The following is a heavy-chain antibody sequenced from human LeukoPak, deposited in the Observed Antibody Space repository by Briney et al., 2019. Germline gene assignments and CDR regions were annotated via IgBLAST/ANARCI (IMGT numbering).Heavy chain of an antibody. J-gene: IGHJ4*02. V-gene: IGHV3-48*02. Sequence: SGGSLRLSCAASGFTFRSYSMNWVRQAPGKGLVWVSYIGSGSTTIHYADSVKGRFTISRDNAKTSLYLQMNTRKDEDTAVYYCVRDSLYSFDYWGQGTLVTVSS. CDR3: VRDSLYSFDY. CDR2: IGSGSTTI. CDR1: GFTFRSYS.